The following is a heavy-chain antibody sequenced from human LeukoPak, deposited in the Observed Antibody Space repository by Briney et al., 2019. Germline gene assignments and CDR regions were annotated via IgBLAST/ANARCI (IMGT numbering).Heavy chain of an antibody. Sequence: NPSETLSLTCAVYGGSFSGYYWSWIRQPPGKGLEWIGEINHSGSTNYNPSLKSRVTISVDTSKNQFSLKLSSVTAADTAVYYCARHTSSTTVTTIGFSLSWFDPWGQGTLVTVSS. J-gene: IGHJ5*02. CDR1: GGSFSGYY. D-gene: IGHD4-17*01. CDR3: ARHTSSTTVTTIGFSLSWFDP. V-gene: IGHV4-34*01. CDR2: INHSGST.